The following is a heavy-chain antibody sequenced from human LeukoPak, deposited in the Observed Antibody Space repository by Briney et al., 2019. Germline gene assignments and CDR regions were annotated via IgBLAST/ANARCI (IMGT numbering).Heavy chain of an antibody. V-gene: IGHV3-23*01. CDR1: GFTFSSYA. Sequence: QSGGSLRLSCAASGFTFSSYAMSWVRQAPGKGLEWVSAISGSGGSTYYADSVKGRFTISRDNSKNTLYLQMNSLRAEDTAVYYCAKDTYYYDSSGYFSRLVRRTNDYWGQGTLVTVSS. J-gene: IGHJ4*02. CDR3: AKDTYYYDSSGYFSRLVRRTNDY. CDR2: ISGSGGST. D-gene: IGHD3-22*01.